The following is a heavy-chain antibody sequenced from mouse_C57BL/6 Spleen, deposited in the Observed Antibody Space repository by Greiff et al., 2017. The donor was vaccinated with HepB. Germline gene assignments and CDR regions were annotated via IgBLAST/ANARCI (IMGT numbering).Heavy chain of an antibody. CDR1: GFTFSSYA. D-gene: IGHD3-2*02. J-gene: IGHJ4*01. V-gene: IGHV5-9-1*02. CDR2: ISRGGDYI. Sequence: EVKLMESGEGLVKPGGSLKLSCAASGFTFSSYAMSWVRQTPEKRLEWVAYISRGGDYINYADTVKGRFTISRDNAMNTLYLQMSSLKSEDTAMYYCTIVRDSSGYGAMDYWGQGTSVTVSS. CDR3: TIVRDSSGYGAMDY.